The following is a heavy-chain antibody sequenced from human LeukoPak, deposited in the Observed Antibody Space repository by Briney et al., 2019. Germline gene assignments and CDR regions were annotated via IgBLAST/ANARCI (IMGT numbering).Heavy chain of an antibody. Sequence: GGSLRLSCAASGFTFSSYDMHWVRQAPGKGLEWVSGISGGDYTEHADSVKGRFTISRDNSKNTLYLQMNTLRVEDTALYYCAKSRNFYYYFMEVSGRGTKVTISS. CDR3: AKSRNFYYYFMEV. V-gene: IGHV3-23*01. CDR2: ISGGDYT. J-gene: IGHJ6*03. CDR1: GFTFSSYD.